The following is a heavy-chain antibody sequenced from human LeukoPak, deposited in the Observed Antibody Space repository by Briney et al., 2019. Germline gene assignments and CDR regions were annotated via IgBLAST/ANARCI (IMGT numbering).Heavy chain of an antibody. J-gene: IGHJ5*02. D-gene: IGHD2-21*02. CDR2: IIPILGIA. CDR1: GYTFTGYY. V-gene: IGHV1-69*04. CDR3: ARDRVVVTATWFDP. Sequence: SVKVSCKASGYTFTGYYMHWVRQAPGQGLEWMGRIIPILGIANYAQKFQGRVTITADKSTSTAYMELSSLRSEDTAVYYCARDRVVVTATWFDPWGQGTLVTVSS.